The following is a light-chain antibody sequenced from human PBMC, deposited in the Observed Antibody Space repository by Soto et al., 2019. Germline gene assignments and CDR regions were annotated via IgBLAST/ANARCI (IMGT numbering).Light chain of an antibody. CDR3: QQYKVYPSI. Sequence: DIQLTQSPSTLSASVGDRVTITCRASQSISSWLAWYQQKPGQDPKLLIYKASDLQSGISSRFSGSGAGTEFTLTISSLQHDDYATYYCQQYKVYPSIFGQGTKLE. CDR1: QSISSW. CDR2: KAS. J-gene: IGKJ2*01. V-gene: IGKV1-5*03.